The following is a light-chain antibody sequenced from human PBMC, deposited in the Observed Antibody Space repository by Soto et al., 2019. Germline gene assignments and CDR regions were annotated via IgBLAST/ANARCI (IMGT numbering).Light chain of an antibody. CDR1: SSNIGAGYD. CDR2: ANT. J-gene: IGLJ2*01. V-gene: IGLV1-40*01. CDR3: QSYDSSLSGAV. Sequence: QSVLTQPPSVSGAPGQRVTISCTGSSSNIGAGYDVHWYQQVPGTAPKFLIYANTNRPSGVPDRFSGSKSGTSASLVITGLQAEDEADYYCQSYDSSLSGAVFGGGTKLTVL.